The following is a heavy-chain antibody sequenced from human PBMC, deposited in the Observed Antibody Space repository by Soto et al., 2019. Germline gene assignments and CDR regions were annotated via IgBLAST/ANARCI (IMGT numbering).Heavy chain of an antibody. CDR3: ARQDSSNWYGRGADY. CDR2: IDPGDSYN. V-gene: IGHV5-10-1*01. Sequence: PGESLKISCRGSGYRFSSYWITWVRQMPGKGLEWVGKIDPGDSYNSYNPSFQGHVTISVDRSINTAYLEWNSLKASDTAIYYCARQDSSNWYGRGADYWGQGTGVTVSS. J-gene: IGHJ4*02. D-gene: IGHD6-13*01. CDR1: GYRFSSYW.